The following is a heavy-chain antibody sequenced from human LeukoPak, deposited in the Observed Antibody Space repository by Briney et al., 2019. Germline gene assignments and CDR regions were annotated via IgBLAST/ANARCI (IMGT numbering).Heavy chain of an antibody. CDR3: VEGGIAPLNWFDP. V-gene: IGHV1-69*06. Sequence: SVKVSCKASGGTFSSYAISWVRQAPGQGLEWIGGIIPMFNTTKYAQKFQDRVTITADKSTSTAYMELSSLRSEDTAVYYCVEGGIAPLNWFDPWGQGTLVTVSS. D-gene: IGHD6-13*01. CDR1: GGTFSSYA. J-gene: IGHJ5*02. CDR2: IIPMFNTT.